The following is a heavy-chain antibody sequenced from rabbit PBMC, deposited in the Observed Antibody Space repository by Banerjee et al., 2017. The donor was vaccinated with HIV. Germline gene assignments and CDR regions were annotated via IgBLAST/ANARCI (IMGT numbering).Heavy chain of an antibody. Sequence: QQQLEESGGGLVKPGASLTLTCTASGFSFSSSYWILWVRQAPGKGLEWIACISTITGSPYYATWAKRRFTISKTSSTTVTLQMTLLTAADTATYFCARENDYAYAPFNLWGQGTLVTVS. J-gene: IGHJ4*01. CDR3: ARENDYAYAPFNL. CDR2: ISTITGSP. CDR1: GFSFSSSYW. V-gene: IGHV1S45*01. D-gene: IGHD6-1*01.